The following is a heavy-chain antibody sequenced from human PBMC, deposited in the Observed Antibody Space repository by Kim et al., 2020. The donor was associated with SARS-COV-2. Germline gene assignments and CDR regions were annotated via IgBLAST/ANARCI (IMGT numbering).Heavy chain of an antibody. CDR1: GFTFGDYA. CDR2: IRSKAYGGTT. D-gene: IGHD5-18*01. J-gene: IGHJ4*02. CDR3: TRNSRVWVDTAMQTTNPFDY. Sequence: GGSLRLSCTASGFTFGDYAMSWFRQAPGKGLEWVGFIRSKAYGGTTEYAASVKGRFTISRDDSKSIAYLQMNSLKTEDTAVYYCTRNSRVWVDTAMQTTNPFDYWGQGTLVTVSS. V-gene: IGHV3-49*03.